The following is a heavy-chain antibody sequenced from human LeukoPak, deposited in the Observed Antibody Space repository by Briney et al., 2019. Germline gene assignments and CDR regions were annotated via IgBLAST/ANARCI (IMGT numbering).Heavy chain of an antibody. J-gene: IGHJ3*02. CDR2: ISSSSSTI. V-gene: IGHV3-48*01. CDR1: GFTFSSYS. CDR3: AREGPNDAFDI. Sequence: GGSLRLSCAASGFTFSSYSMNWVGQAPGKGLEWVSYISSSSSTIYYADSVKGRFTISRDNAKNSLYLQMNSLRAEDTAVYYCAREGPNDAFDIWGQGTMVTVSS.